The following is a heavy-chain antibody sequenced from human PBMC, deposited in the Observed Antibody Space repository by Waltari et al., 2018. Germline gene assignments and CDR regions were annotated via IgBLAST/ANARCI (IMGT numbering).Heavy chain of an antibody. V-gene: IGHV1-2*02. CDR2: FKLNGGGT. CDR1: GYTFTGYY. CDR3: ASGTYGASFDY. J-gene: IGHJ4*02. Sequence: QVQLVQSGAEVRKPGASVKVSCKASGYTFTGYYMHWVRQAPGQGLEWMGWFKLNGGGTNYAQKLQGRVTMPRDTSSSTAYMELSRLRSSATAVYYCASGTYGASFDYWGQGTLVTVSS. D-gene: IGHD1-1*01.